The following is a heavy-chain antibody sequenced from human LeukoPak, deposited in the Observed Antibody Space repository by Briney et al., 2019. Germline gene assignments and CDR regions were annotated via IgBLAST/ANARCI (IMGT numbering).Heavy chain of an antibody. CDR3: AKGGVAVAGTPNQGYFDY. J-gene: IGHJ4*02. Sequence: PGRSLRLSCVAPGFTFHCYSMHLVRQAPGKGLELVPGFSWNSGLIGYADSVKGRFTVFRDNSRNSLYLQMNSLRAEDTALYYCAKGGVAVAGTPNQGYFDYWGQGTLVTVSS. D-gene: IGHD6-19*01. V-gene: IGHV3-9*01. CDR2: FSWNSGLI. CDR1: GFTFHCYS.